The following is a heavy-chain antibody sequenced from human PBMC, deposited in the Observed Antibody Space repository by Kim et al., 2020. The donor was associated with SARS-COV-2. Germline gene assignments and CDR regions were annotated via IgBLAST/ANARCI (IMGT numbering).Heavy chain of an antibody. Sequence: HPSLKRRVTLAVDTSKNPFSLNLSSVTAADTAVYYCARGSSSYYYAFDYWGQGTLVTVSS. J-gene: IGHJ4*02. V-gene: IGHV4-59*09. CDR3: ARGSSSYYYAFDY. D-gene: IGHD6-13*01.